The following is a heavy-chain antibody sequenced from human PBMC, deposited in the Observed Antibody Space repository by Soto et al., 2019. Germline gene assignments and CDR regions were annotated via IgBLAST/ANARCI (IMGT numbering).Heavy chain of an antibody. CDR3: AKEPIYDYIWGSYPSRNYYYYYMDV. CDR1: GFTFSSYG. D-gene: IGHD3-16*02. J-gene: IGHJ6*03. CDR2: ISYDGSNK. V-gene: IGHV3-30*18. Sequence: GGSLRLSCAASGFTFSSYGMHWVRQAPGKGLEWVAVISYDGSNKYYADSVKGRFTISRDNSKNTLYLQMNSLRAEDTAVYYCAKEPIYDYIWGSYPSRNYYYYYMDVWGKGTTVTVSS.